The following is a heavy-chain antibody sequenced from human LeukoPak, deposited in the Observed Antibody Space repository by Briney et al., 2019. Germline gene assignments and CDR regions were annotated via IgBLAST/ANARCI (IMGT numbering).Heavy chain of an antibody. CDR3: ARDGEFIAVAGTGDY. J-gene: IGHJ4*02. CDR2: INPSGDFR. CDR1: GYTFGTHW. D-gene: IGHD6-19*01. V-gene: IGHV1-46*01. Sequence: WASVKVSCKASGYTFGTHWMHWVRQAPGQGLEWMGIINPSGDFRSYAQKFQGRVTMTRDTSISTAYMELSRLRSDDTAVYYCARDGEFIAVAGTGDYWGQGTLVTVSS.